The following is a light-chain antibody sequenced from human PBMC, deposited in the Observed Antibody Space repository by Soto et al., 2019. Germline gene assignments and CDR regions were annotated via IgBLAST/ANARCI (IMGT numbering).Light chain of an antibody. CDR3: MQALQTRCT. CDR1: QSLLHSNGYNY. Sequence: DIVMTQSPLSLPVTPGEPASISCRSSQSLLHSNGYNYLDWYLQKPGQSPQLLISLGSNRASGVRDRFSGIGSGTDFTLKISRVEAEDVGVYYCMQALQTRCTFGQGTKLEI. J-gene: IGKJ2*02. V-gene: IGKV2-28*01. CDR2: LGS.